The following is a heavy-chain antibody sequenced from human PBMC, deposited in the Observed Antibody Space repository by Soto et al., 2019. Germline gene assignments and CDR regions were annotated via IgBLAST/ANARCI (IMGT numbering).Heavy chain of an antibody. CDR3: ARDIVVVVAATPGWFDP. J-gene: IGHJ5*02. D-gene: IGHD2-15*01. V-gene: IGHV1-69*01. Sequence: QVQLVQSGAEVKKPGSSVKVSCKASGGTFSSYAISWVRQAPGQGLEWMGGIIPIFGTANHAQKFQGRVTITADESTSTAYMELSSLRSEDTAVYYCARDIVVVVAATPGWFDPWGQGTLVTVSS. CDR1: GGTFSSYA. CDR2: IIPIFGTA.